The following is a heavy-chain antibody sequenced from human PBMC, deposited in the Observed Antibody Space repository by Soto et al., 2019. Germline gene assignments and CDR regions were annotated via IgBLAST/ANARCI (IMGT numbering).Heavy chain of an antibody. D-gene: IGHD6-6*01. CDR2: ISAHNGNT. Sequence: QVQLVQSGAEVQKPGASVKVSCKASGYTFTSYGISWVRQAPGQGLEWMGWISAHNGNTNYIEKLQGRVTMTTDTSTSRGYMELRILRSDDTAVYYCARAEYSSSPGFDYWGQGTMVTVSS. CDR3: ARAEYSSSPGFDY. V-gene: IGHV1-18*01. CDR1: GYTFTSYG. J-gene: IGHJ4*02.